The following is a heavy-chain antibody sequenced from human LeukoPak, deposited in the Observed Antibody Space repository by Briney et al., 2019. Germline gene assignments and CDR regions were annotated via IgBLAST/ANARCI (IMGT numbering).Heavy chain of an antibody. CDR3: ARESLIVAGGAWFDP. V-gene: IGHV3-23*01. J-gene: IGHJ5*02. CDR1: GFTFSNYA. CDR2: ISASGGRT. D-gene: IGHD6-13*01. Sequence: PGGSLRLSCAASGFTFSNYAMNWVRQAPGKGLEWVSAISASGGRTYYADSVKGRFTISRDNSKNTLYLQMNSLRAEDTAVYYCARESLIVAGGAWFDPWGQGTLVTVSS.